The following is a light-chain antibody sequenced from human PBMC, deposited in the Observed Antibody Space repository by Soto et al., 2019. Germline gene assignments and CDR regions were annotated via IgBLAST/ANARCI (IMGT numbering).Light chain of an antibody. V-gene: IGLV1-40*01. CDR2: EVS. J-gene: IGLJ3*02. CDR3: NSYRTNYTWL. Sequence: QSVLTQPPSVSGAPGQRVTISCAGNTSNIGAGYDVHWYQQFPGTAPKLIIYEVSNRHSGVSNRFSGSKSGNTASLTISGLQAEDEADYYCNSYRTNYTWLFGGGTKLTVL. CDR1: TSNIGAGYD.